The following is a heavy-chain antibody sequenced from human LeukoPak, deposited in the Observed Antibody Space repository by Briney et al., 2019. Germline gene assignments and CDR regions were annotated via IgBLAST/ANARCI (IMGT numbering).Heavy chain of an antibody. D-gene: IGHD6-13*01. V-gene: IGHV3-30-3*01. Sequence: GGSLRLSCAASGFTFSSYAMHWVRQAPGKGLEWVAVISYDGSNKYYADSVKGRFTISGDNSKNTLYLQMNSLRAEDTAVYYCARDRAAAGRFDYWGQGTLVTVSS. CDR2: ISYDGSNK. CDR1: GFTFSSYA. CDR3: ARDRAAAGRFDY. J-gene: IGHJ4*02.